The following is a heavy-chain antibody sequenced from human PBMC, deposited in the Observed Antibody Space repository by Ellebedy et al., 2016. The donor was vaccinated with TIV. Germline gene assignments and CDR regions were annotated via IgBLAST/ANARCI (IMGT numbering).Heavy chain of an antibody. CDR3: AKDHALYSSAFHFDY. V-gene: IGHV3-23*01. CDR2: ISGSGGST. CDR1: GFTFSSYA. Sequence: GGSLRLSXAASGFTFSSYAMSWVRQAPGKGLEWVSAISGSGGSTYYADSVKGRFTISRDNSKNTLYLQMNSLRAEDTAVYFCAKDHALYSSAFHFDYWGQGTLVTVSS. D-gene: IGHD6-19*01. J-gene: IGHJ4*02.